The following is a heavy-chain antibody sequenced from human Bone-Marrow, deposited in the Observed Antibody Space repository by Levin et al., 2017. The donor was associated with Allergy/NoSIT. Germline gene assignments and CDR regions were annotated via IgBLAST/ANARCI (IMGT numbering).Heavy chain of an antibody. J-gene: IGHJ4*02. D-gene: IGHD1-1*01. CDR2: INRDGLEK. CDR3: ARGRNWHGYYFDY. V-gene: IGHV3-7*04. CDR1: GFTFGSYW. Sequence: PGGSLRLSCVASGFTFGSYWMSWVRQAPGKGLEWVANINRDGLEKFYVDSVKGRFTISRDNAKNSFFLQMTSLRGEDTGVYYCARGRNWHGYYFDYWGQGALVSVSS.